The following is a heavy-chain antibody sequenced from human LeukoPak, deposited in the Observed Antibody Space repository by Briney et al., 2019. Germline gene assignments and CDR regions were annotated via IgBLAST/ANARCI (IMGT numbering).Heavy chain of an antibody. J-gene: IGHJ6*03. D-gene: IGHD6-6*01. CDR1: GFTFSDYY. CDR2: ISSSGSTI. Sequence: GGSLRLSCAASGFTFSDYYMIWIPQAPGKGLEGVSYISSSGSTIYYADSVKARFTSSGNNAKDSLYLQMYSLRAEDTAVYYCAREWDSSSSIYYYYYMDVWGKGTTVTVSS. CDR3: AREWDSSSSIYYYYYMDV. V-gene: IGHV3-11*01.